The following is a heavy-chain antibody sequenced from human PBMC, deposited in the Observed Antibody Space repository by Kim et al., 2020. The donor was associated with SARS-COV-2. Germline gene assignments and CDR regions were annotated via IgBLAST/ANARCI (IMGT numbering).Heavy chain of an antibody. J-gene: IGHJ5*02. D-gene: IGHD3-3*01. CDR3: ARSYDFWSGYRLFNWFDP. Sequence: KSRVTISVDTSKNQFSLKLSSVPAADTAVYYCARSYDFWSGYRLFNWFDPWGQGTLVTVSS. V-gene: IGHV4-39*01.